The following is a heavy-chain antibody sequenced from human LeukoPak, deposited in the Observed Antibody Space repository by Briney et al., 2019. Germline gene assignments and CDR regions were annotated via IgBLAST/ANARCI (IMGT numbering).Heavy chain of an antibody. D-gene: IGHD3-10*01. Sequence: GGSLRLSCAASGFTFSSYSMTWVRLAPGKGLEWVSSISSGSDSIYYADSVKGRFSISRENAQNSLFLQMHSLRAEDTALYYCARDFQRTVRGLMANWGQGTQVTVSS. CDR2: ISSGSDSI. CDR1: GFTFSSYS. J-gene: IGHJ4*02. CDR3: ARDFQRTVRGLMAN. V-gene: IGHV3-21*06.